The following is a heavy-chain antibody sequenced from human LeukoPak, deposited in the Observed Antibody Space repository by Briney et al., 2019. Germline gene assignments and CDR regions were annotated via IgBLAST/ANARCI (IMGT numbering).Heavy chain of an antibody. CDR1: GGTFSSYG. CDR2: IIPILGIA. CDR3: ARAGYRDYYGMDV. Sequence: SVKVSCKASGGTFSSYGIGWVRQAPGQGLEWMGMIIPILGIANYAQKFQGRVTITADKSTSTAYMELSSLRSEDTAVYYCARAGYRDYYGMDVWGQGTTVTVSS. V-gene: IGHV1-69*04. J-gene: IGHJ6*02. D-gene: IGHD5-12*01.